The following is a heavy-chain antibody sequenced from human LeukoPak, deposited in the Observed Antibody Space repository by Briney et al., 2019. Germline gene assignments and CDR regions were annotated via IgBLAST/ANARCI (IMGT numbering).Heavy chain of an antibody. Sequence: SETLSLTCTVSGDSMNSYFWTWIRQPAGKGLEWIGRISTSGSTNYNPSLKSRVTMSEDTSKNQFSLRLTSVTAADTAVYYCARDHGLASAWFDPWGQGILVTVSS. V-gene: IGHV4-4*07. CDR1: GDSMNSYF. CDR2: ISTSGST. D-gene: IGHD2-8*01. CDR3: ARDHGLASAWFDP. J-gene: IGHJ5*02.